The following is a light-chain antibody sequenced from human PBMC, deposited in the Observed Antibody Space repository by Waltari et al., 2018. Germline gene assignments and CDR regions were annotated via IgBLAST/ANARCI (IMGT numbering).Light chain of an antibody. CDR2: KVS. V-gene: IGKV2-30*02. Sequence: EVVMTQSTLYWPVTLGKAASIPRRPSPCLVHSDGNTYLNWFQQRPGQSPRRLIYKVSNRDSGVPDRFSGSGSGTDFTLKISRVEAEDVGVYYCMQGTHWPYTFGQGTKLEIK. J-gene: IGKJ2*01. CDR3: MQGTHWPYT. CDR1: PCLVHSDGNTY.